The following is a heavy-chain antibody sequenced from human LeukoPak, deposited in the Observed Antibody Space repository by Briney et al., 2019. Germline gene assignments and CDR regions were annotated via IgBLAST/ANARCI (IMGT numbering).Heavy chain of an antibody. V-gene: IGHV3-23*01. D-gene: IGHD5-12*01. CDR3: AKDRGGYSDYDLTY. J-gene: IGHJ4*02. CDR1: GFTFSSYA. Sequence: GGSLRLSCAASGFTFSSYAMSWVRQAPGKGLEWVSVISGNGGTTSYADSVKGRFTISRDNSKNTLYLQMNTLRAEDTAVYYCAKDRGGYSDYDLTYWGQGTLVTVSS. CDR2: ISGNGGTT.